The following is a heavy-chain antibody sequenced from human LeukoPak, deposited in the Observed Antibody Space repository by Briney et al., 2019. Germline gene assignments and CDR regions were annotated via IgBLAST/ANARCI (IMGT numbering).Heavy chain of an antibody. CDR2: ISGSGGST. Sequence: GGSLRLSCAASRFTFSSYAMSWVRQAPGKGLEWVSAISGSGGSTYYADSVKGRFTISRDNSKNTLYLQMNSLRAEDTAVYYCAKDLTGLGGYYDYWGQGTLVTVSS. CDR3: AKDLTGLGGYYDY. V-gene: IGHV3-23*01. D-gene: IGHD3-22*01. J-gene: IGHJ4*02. CDR1: RFTFSSYA.